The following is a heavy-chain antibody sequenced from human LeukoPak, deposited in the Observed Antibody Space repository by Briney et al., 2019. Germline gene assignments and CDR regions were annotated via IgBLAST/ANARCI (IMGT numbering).Heavy chain of an antibody. CDR3: AREYSSGWYDY. Sequence: GGSLRLSCAASGFTFSDYYMSWIRQAPGKGLEWVSYISSSGSTIYYAYSVKGRFTISRDNAKNSLYLQMNSLRAEDTAVYYCAREYSSGWYDYWGQGTLVTVSS. CDR1: GFTFSDYY. J-gene: IGHJ4*02. CDR2: ISSSGSTI. V-gene: IGHV3-11*01. D-gene: IGHD6-19*01.